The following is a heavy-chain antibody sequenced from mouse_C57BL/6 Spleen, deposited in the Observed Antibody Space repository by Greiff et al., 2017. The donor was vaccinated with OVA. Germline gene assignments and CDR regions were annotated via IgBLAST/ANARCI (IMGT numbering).Heavy chain of an antibody. CDR1: GFTFSSYA. CDR3: TRDRAAQATSAWFAY. D-gene: IGHD3-2*02. Sequence: EVQRVESGEGLVKPGGSLKLSCAASGFTFSSYAMSWVRQTPEKRLEWVAYISSGGDYIYYADTVKGRFTISRDNARNTLYLQMSSLKSEDTAMYYCTRDRAAQATSAWFAYWGQGTLVTVSA. CDR2: ISSGGDYI. V-gene: IGHV5-9-1*02. J-gene: IGHJ3*01.